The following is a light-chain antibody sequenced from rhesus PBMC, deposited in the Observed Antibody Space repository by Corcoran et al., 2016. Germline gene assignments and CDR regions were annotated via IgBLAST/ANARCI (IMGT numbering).Light chain of an antibody. CDR3: LQYNSDPFT. V-gene: IGKV1S17*01. Sequence: DIQMTQSPSSLSASVGDRVTITCQASQGISNNLAWYKQKPGEAPKRLSYATSNLESGVPSRFRCSGCRTVLPLTISSLQPEDFATYYCLQYNSDPFTFGPGTTLDIK. CDR1: QGISNN. CDR2: ATS. J-gene: IGKJ3*01.